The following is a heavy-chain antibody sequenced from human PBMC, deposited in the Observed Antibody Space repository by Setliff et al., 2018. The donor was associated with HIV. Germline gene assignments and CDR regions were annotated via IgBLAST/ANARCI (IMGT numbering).Heavy chain of an antibody. CDR2: IYHSGGT. CDR1: GYSISSGYY. V-gene: IGHV4-38-2*02. J-gene: IGHJ4*02. Sequence: PSETLSLTCAVSGYSISSGYYWGWIRHPPGKGLQWIGSIYHSGGTYYNPSLKSRVTMSVDTSKNQFSLKLTSVTAADTAVYYCARDFVHLTNYYDSDRYVYWGQGTLVTVSS. CDR3: ARDFVHLTNYYDSDRYVY. D-gene: IGHD3-22*01.